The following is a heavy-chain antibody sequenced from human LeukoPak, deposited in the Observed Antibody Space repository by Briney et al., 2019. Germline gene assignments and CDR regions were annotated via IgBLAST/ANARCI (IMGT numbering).Heavy chain of an antibody. Sequence: SETLSLTCTVSGYSISSGNYWGWIRQPPGKGLEWIGSIYHSGSTYYNPSLKSRVTILVDTSKNQFSLKLSSVTAADTAVYYCARGNYGDYGYSDYWGQGTLVTVSS. J-gene: IGHJ4*02. V-gene: IGHV4-38-2*02. CDR2: IYHSGST. CDR1: GYSISSGNY. D-gene: IGHD4-17*01. CDR3: ARGNYGDYGYSDY.